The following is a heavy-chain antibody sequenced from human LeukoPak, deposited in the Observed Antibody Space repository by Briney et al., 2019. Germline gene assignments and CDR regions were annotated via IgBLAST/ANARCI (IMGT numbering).Heavy chain of an antibody. J-gene: IGHJ4*02. D-gene: IGHD3-9*01. CDR1: GYAFSAYY. CDR3: ARGSRYHDWLSPLDS. Sequence: GASVKVSCKASGYAFSAYYMHWVRQAPGQGLEWMGWLNPQADDTHFAQKFQGRVTFTRDTSISTAYMAMSRLRSDDTAVFYCARGSRYHDWLSPLDSWGQGTLVTVSS. CDR2: LNPQADDT. V-gene: IGHV1-2*02.